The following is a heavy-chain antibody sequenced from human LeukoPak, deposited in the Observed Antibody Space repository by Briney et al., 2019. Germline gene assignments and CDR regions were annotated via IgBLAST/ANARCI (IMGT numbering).Heavy chain of an antibody. CDR2: IYYSGST. D-gene: IGHD3-9*01. J-gene: IGHJ3*02. CDR3: ARDTHYDILTSYYYDAFDI. CDR1: GGSISSYY. V-gene: IGHV4-59*01. Sequence: SETLSLTCTVSGGSISSYYWSWIRQPPGKGLEWIGYIYYSGSTNYNPSLKSRVTISVDTSKNQFSLKLSSVTAADTTVYYCARDTHYDILTSYYYDAFDIWGQGTMVTVSS.